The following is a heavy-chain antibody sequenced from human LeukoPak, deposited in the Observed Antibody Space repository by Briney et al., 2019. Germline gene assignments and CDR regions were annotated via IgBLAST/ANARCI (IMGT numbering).Heavy chain of an antibody. V-gene: IGHV3-30*18. Sequence: GGSLRLSCAASGFTFSSYGMHWVRQAPGKGLEWVAVISYDGSNKYYADSVKGRFTISRDNSENTLYLQMNSLRAEDTAVYYCAKSTIVVVPAAIPILFDYWGQGTLVTVSS. J-gene: IGHJ4*02. CDR1: GFTFSSYG. D-gene: IGHD2-2*02. CDR2: ISYDGSNK. CDR3: AKSTIVVVPAAIPILFDY.